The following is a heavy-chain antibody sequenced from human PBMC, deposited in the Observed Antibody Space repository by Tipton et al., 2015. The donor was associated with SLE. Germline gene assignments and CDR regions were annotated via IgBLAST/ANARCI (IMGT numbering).Heavy chain of an antibody. V-gene: IGHV3-53*01. J-gene: IGHJ4*02. CDR1: GFTVSTNY. D-gene: IGHD6-19*01. CDR2: IYGGDTT. Sequence: AVSGFTVSTNYMSWVRQAPGKGLEWVSNIYGGDTTYYAESVKGRFIISRDNSKNTVYLHMNSLRAEDTAMYYCARVTPVAGSLDFWGQGTLVTVSS. CDR3: ARVTPVAGSLDF.